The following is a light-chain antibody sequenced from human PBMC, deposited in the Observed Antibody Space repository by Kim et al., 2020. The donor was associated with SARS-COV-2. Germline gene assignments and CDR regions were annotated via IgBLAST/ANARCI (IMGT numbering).Light chain of an antibody. CDR1: SRDVGGYNY. V-gene: IGLV2-14*04. CDR2: DVS. Sequence: GQSSTSSCTGTSRDVGGYNYGSWYQQHPGKAPKLMIYDVSKRPSGVSNRFSGSKSGNTASLTISGRQAEDEADYYCSSYTSSSTLVFGGGTQLTVL. CDR3: SSYTSSSTLV. J-gene: IGLJ2*01.